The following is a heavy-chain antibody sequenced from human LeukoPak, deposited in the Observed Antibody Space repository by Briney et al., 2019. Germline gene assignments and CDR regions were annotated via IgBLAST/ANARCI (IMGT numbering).Heavy chain of an antibody. CDR1: RYTFTGYY. CDR3: ARDLIFGVVNGIDG. D-gene: IGHD3-3*01. J-gene: IGHJ6*02. V-gene: IGHV1-2*02. Sequence: ASVKVSCKASRYTFTGYYMHWVRQAPGQGLEWMGWINPNRGGTNYAQKFQGRVTMTRDTSISTAYMELSRLRSDDTAVYYCARDLIFGVVNGIDGWGQGTTVTVSS. CDR2: INPNRGGT.